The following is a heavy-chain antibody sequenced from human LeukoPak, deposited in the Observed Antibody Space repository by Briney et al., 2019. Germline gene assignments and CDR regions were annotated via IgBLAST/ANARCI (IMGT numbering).Heavy chain of an antibody. D-gene: IGHD5-12*01. CDR1: GLTFSSYW. CDR2: INIDGSST. J-gene: IGHJ4*02. CDR3: ASGYSGYGVGY. Sequence: GGSLRLSCAVSGLTFSSYWMHWVRQAPGKGLVWVSRINIDGSSTTYADSVKGRFTISRDNAKNTLYLQMNSLRAEDTAVYYCASGYSGYGVGYWGQGTLVTVSS. V-gene: IGHV3-74*01.